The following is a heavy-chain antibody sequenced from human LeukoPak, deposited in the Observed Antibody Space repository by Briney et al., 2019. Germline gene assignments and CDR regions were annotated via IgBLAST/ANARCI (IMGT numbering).Heavy chain of an antibody. CDR1: GFTFSSYA. CDR3: ARDVGYGMDV. V-gene: IGHV3-30-3*01. D-gene: IGHD2-15*01. Sequence: GGSLRLSCAASGFTFSSYAMHWVRQAPGKGLEWVAVISYDGSNKYYADSAKGRFTISRDNSKNTLYLQMNSLRAEDTAVYYCARDVGYGMDVWGQGTTVTVSS. CDR2: ISYDGSNK. J-gene: IGHJ6*02.